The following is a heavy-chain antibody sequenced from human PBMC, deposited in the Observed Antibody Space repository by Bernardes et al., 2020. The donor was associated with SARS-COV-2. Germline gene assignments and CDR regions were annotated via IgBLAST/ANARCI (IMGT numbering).Heavy chain of an antibody. Sequence: GSLRLSCAASGFTFSSYSMNWVRQAPGKGLEWVSYISSSSTIYYADSVKGRFTISRDNAKNSLYLQMNSLRAEDTAVYYCARDLGGNFYDTAGGFDPWGQGTLVTVSS. CDR1: GFTFSSYS. CDR2: ISSSSTI. J-gene: IGHJ5*02. CDR3: ARDLGGNFYDTAGGFDP. V-gene: IGHV3-48*01. D-gene: IGHD3-22*01.